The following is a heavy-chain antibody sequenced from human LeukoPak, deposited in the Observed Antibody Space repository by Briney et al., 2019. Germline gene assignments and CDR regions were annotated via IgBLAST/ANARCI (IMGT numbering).Heavy chain of an antibody. CDR3: ARYYGSGRGSFFDY. D-gene: IGHD3-10*01. CDR2: ISDSGGST. J-gene: IGHJ4*02. Sequence: PGGSLRLSCAASGFTFSSYAMTWVRQTPGKGLEWVSAISDSGGSTYYADSVKGRFTISRDNSKNTLYLQMNSLRAEDTAIYYCARYYGSGRGSFFDYWGQGSLVTVSS. V-gene: IGHV3-23*01. CDR1: GFTFSSYA.